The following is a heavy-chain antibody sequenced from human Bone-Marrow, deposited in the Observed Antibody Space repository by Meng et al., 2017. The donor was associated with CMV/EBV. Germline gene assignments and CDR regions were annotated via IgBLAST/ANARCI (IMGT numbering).Heavy chain of an antibody. J-gene: IGHJ4*02. D-gene: IGHD3-22*01. CDR1: GGSISSGDNY. V-gene: IGHV4-30-4*08. CDR2: IHYSETT. Sequence: LRLSCTVSGGSISSGDNYWSWIRQPPGKGLEWIGYIHYSETTYYNPSLKSRITISADTSKNHFSLKLTSVTAADTAVYYCARASHTVAPWFFAYWGQGMLVNVVS. CDR3: ARASHTVAPWFFAY.